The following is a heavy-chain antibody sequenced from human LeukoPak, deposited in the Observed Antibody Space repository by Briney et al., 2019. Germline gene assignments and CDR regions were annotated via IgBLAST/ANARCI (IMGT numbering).Heavy chain of an antibody. V-gene: IGHV1-18*01. CDR3: ARDMIAARPNWFDP. J-gene: IGHJ5*02. Sequence: ASVKVSCKASGYSFTTYGISWVRQAPGQGREWMGWISAYNGNTNYAQKLQGRVTMTTDTSTSTAYMELRSLRYDDTAVYYCARDMIAARPNWFDPWGQGTLVTVSS. CDR2: ISAYNGNT. CDR1: GYSFTTYG. D-gene: IGHD6-6*01.